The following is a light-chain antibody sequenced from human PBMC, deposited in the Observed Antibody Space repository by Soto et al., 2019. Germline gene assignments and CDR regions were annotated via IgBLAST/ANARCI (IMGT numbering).Light chain of an antibody. CDR2: GTS. CDR3: QQYHSTPPT. V-gene: IGKV3-20*01. J-gene: IGKJ2*01. CDR1: QSVSSSH. Sequence: EIVLTQSPGTLSLSPGERATLSCRASQSVSSSHLAWYQQKPGQAPRLLIYGTSSRATGIPDRFSGSGSGTDFTLTISRLEAEDFAVYYCQQYHSTPPTFGQGTKLEIK.